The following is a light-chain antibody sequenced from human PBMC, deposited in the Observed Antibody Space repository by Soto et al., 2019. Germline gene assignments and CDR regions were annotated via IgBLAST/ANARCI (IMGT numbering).Light chain of an antibody. Sequence: EIVLTQSPGALSLSPGERATLSCRASQSVTTNYLAWYQQKPGQAPSLLSFGASSGATGIPNRFSGSRCGAAFTLTTSRLSPEDGAEYYFQEYGSSPVTFGQGTRVDI. V-gene: IGKV3-20*01. CDR3: QEYGSSPVT. CDR2: GAS. J-gene: IGKJ5*01. CDR1: QSVTTNY.